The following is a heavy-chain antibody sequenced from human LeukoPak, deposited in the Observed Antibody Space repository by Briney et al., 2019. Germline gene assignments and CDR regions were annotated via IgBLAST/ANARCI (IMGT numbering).Heavy chain of an antibody. CDR2: IYSGGST. CDR1: GFTVSDNY. CDR3: ARATLDN. V-gene: IGHV3-53*01. Sequence: PGGSLRLSCAASGFTVSDNYISWVRQAPGKGLEWVSVIYSGGSTKYADSVKARLTISRDNSKNTVYLQMNSLRADDTAVYYCARATLDNWGQGTLVTVSS. J-gene: IGHJ4*02.